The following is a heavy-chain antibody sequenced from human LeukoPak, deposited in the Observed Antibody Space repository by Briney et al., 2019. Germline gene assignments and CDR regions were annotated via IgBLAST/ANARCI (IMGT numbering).Heavy chain of an antibody. V-gene: IGHV3-23*03. J-gene: IGHJ4*02. Sequence: PGGSLRLSCAAPGFTFSSYAMSWVRQAPGKGLEWVSVIYSGGSIYYADSVKGRFTISRDISKNTVDLQLNSLRAEDTAVYYCASGKETSMAQGYWGQGTLVTVSS. D-gene: IGHD5-18*01. CDR1: GFTFSSYA. CDR2: IYSGGSI. CDR3: ASGKETSMAQGY.